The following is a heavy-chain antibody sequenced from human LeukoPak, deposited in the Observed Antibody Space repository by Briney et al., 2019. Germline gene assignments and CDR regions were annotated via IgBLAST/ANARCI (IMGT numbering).Heavy chain of an antibody. CDR3: ASELGLDYYGSGSYYPH. CDR1: GYTFTGYY. Sequence: GASVKVSCKASGYTFTGYYMHWVRQAPGQGLEWMGWTNPNSGGTNYAQKFQGRVTMTRDTSISTAYMELSRLRSDDTAVYYCASELGLDYYGSGSYYPHWGQGTLVTVSS. D-gene: IGHD3-10*01. CDR2: TNPNSGGT. V-gene: IGHV1-2*02. J-gene: IGHJ4*02.